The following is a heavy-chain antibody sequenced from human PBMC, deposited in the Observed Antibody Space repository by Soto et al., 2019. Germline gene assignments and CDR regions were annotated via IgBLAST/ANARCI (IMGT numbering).Heavy chain of an antibody. CDR3: ARNAYQLPNCSYYYGMDV. V-gene: IGHV4-39*01. Sequence: SETLSLTCTVSGGSINRNNYKWGWMRQPPGKGLEWIGSIFYSGNTYFNPSLQSRVIISADTSKNQFFLKLSSVTAADTAVYYCARNAYQLPNCSYYYGMDVWGQGTTVTVSS. D-gene: IGHD2-2*01. J-gene: IGHJ6*02. CDR2: IFYSGNT. CDR1: GGSINRNNYK.